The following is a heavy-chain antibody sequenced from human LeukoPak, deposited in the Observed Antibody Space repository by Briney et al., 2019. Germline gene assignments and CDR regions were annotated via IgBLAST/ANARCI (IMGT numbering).Heavy chain of an antibody. J-gene: IGHJ6*03. D-gene: IGHD2-2*01. V-gene: IGHV4-59*10. Sequence: SETLSLTCAVYGGSFSGYYWSWIRQPAGKGLEWIGRIYTSGSTNYNPSLKSRVTMSVDTSKNQFSLKLSSVTAADTAVYYCARTPYSYCSSTSCYEVDYMDVWGKGTTVTVSS. CDR2: IYTSGST. CDR1: GGSFSGYY. CDR3: ARTPYSYCSSTSCYEVDYMDV.